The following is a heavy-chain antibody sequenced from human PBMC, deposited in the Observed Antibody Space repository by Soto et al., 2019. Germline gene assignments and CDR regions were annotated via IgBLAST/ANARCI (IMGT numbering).Heavy chain of an antibody. CDR3: AKLYFSDSSGFFDY. CDR2: ISGSGGST. Sequence: EVQLLESGGGLVQPGGSRRLSCAASGFTFSSYAMSWVRQAPGKGLEWVSAISGSGGSTYYADSVKGRFNIARDKSKNALYLQMNSLRAEDTAVYYGAKLYFSDSSGFFDYWGQGTLVTV. V-gene: IGHV3-23*01. D-gene: IGHD3-22*01. CDR1: GFTFSSYA. J-gene: IGHJ4*02.